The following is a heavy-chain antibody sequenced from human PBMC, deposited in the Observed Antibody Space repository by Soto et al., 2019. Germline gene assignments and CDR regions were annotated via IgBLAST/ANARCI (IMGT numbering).Heavy chain of an antibody. CDR2: IYYSGST. J-gene: IGHJ3*02. V-gene: IGHV4-59*08. CDR3: ARVWGGAFDI. D-gene: IGHD3-10*01. Sequence: SDTRSLTCSITVLSVISYYWSWIRQPPGKGLEWIGYIYYSGSTNYNPSLKSRVTISVDTSKNQFSLKLSSVTAADTAVYYCARVWGGAFDIWGQGTMVT. CDR1: VLSVISYY.